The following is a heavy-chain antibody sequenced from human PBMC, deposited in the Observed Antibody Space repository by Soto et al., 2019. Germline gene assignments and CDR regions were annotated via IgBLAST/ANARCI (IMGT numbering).Heavy chain of an antibody. J-gene: IGHJ6*02. Sequence: SETLSLTCTVSGGSISSYYWSWIRQPPGKGLEWIGYIYYSGSTNYNPSLKSRVTISVDTSKNQFSLKLSSVTAADTAVYYCARHTPVGATPWAEGHYYYYGMDVWGQGTTVTVSS. D-gene: IGHD1-26*01. CDR2: IYYSGST. CDR3: ARHTPVGATPWAEGHYYYYGMDV. CDR1: GGSISSYY. V-gene: IGHV4-59*01.